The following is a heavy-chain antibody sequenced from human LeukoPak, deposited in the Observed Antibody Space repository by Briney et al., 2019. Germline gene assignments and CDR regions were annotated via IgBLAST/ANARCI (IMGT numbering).Heavy chain of an antibody. CDR1: GGTFSSYA. J-gene: IGHJ4*02. Sequence: GASVKVSCKASGGTFSSYAISSVRQAPGQGLEWMGRIIPIFGTANYAQKFQGRVTITTDESTSTAYMELSSLRSEDTAVYYCAREVSAVAGTRLYYFDYWGQGTLVTVSS. CDR3: AREVSAVAGTRLYYFDY. D-gene: IGHD6-19*01. V-gene: IGHV1-69*05. CDR2: IIPIFGTA.